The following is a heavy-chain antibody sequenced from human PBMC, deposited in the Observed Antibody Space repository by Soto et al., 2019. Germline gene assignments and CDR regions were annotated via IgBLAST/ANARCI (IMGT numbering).Heavy chain of an antibody. D-gene: IGHD3-16*01. CDR3: ARAPGGSGCGPSGY. V-gene: IGHV1-3*05. CDR2: INAGNGDT. Sequence: QVQLVQSGTEEKKPGASVKVSCKASGYTFTSYVMHWVRQAPGQRLEWMGWINAGNGDTKYPQNFQDRVNITTDTHXRQDYMDVTMLRSEDTVVYYCARAPGGSGCGPSGYWGQGTLVTVSS. J-gene: IGHJ1*01. CDR1: GYTFTSYV.